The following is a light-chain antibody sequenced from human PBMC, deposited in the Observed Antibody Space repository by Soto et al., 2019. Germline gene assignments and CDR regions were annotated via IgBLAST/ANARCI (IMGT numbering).Light chain of an antibody. J-gene: IGKJ5*01. CDR2: DAS. CDR1: QSVSSY. Sequence: ILFTQSPAPLSFSPGERAPLSCRASQSVSSYLAWYQQKPGQAPRLLIYDASNRATGIPARFSGSGSGTDFTLTISSLEPEDFAVYYCQQRSDFGQGTRLEIK. V-gene: IGKV3-11*01. CDR3: QQRSD.